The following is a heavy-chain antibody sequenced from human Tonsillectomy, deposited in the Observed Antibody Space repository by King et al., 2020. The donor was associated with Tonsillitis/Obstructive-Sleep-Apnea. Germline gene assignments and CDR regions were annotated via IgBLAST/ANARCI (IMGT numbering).Heavy chain of an antibody. CDR2: QSSSSNTI. J-gene: IGHJ4*02. CDR1: GFTFSSYS. D-gene: IGHD3-22*01. Sequence: VQLVESGGGLVQPGGSLRLSCAASGFTFSSYSMNWVRQAPGKGLEWVSYQSSSSNTIYYADSVKGRFTISRDNAKNSLYLQMNSLRDEDTAVYYCAREDYYDSTYDYWGQGTLVTVSS. V-gene: IGHV3-48*02. CDR3: AREDYYDSTYDY.